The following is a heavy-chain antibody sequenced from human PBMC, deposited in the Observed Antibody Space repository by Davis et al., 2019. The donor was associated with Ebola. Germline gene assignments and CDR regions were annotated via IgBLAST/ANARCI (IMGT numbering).Heavy chain of an antibody. D-gene: IGHD1-26*01. CDR2: ISSSSSYI. CDR1: GFTFSSYS. CDR3: AREKCELLRAGYFDY. V-gene: IGHV3-21*01. J-gene: IGHJ4*02. Sequence: GGSLRLSCAASGFTFSSYSMNWVRQAPGKGLEWVSSISSSSSYIYYADSVKGRFTISRDNAKNSLYLQMNSLRAEDTAVYYCAREKCELLRAGYFDYWGQGTLVTVSS.